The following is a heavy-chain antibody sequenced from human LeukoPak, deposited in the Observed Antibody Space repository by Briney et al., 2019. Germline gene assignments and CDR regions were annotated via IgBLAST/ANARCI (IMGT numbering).Heavy chain of an antibody. V-gene: IGHV1-2*02. D-gene: IGHD2-2*02. CDR1: GYTFTAYY. Sequence: GASVKVSCKASGYTFTAYYMHWVRQAPGQGLEWMGWITPNGGGTKYAQKFQGRVTMTRDTSISTAYMELSGLRSDDTAVYYCARGFRLSAIEDWFDPWGQGTLVTVSP. CDR3: ARGFRLSAIEDWFDP. CDR2: ITPNGGGT. J-gene: IGHJ5*02.